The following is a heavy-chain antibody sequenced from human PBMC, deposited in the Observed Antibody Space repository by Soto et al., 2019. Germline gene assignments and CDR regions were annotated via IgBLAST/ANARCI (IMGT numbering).Heavy chain of an antibody. J-gene: IGHJ3*02. CDR1: GYTFTGYY. CDR2: INPNSGGT. Sequence: VASVKVSCKASGYTFTGYYMHWVRQAPGQGLEWMGWINPNSGGTNYAQKFQGWVTMTRDTSISTAYMELSRLRSDDTAVYYCALSTPVRTTSMSAGTTVAFDIWGQGTMVTVSS. V-gene: IGHV1-2*04. D-gene: IGHD1-1*01. CDR3: ALSTPVRTTSMSAGTTVAFDI.